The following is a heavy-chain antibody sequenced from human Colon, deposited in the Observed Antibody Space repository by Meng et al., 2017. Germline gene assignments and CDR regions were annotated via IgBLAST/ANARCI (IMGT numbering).Heavy chain of an antibody. J-gene: IGHJ5*02. CDR2: INPNSGGT. V-gene: IGHV1-2*02. Sequence: ASVKVSCKASGYTFTGYYMHWVRQAPGQGLEWMGWINPNSGGTNYAPKFQGRVTMTRDTSISTAYMELSRLRSDDTAVYYCARGPTHYDILTGYYRGLGWFDPWGQGTLVTVSS. CDR3: ARGPTHYDILTGYYRGLGWFDP. CDR1: GYTFTGYY. D-gene: IGHD3-9*01.